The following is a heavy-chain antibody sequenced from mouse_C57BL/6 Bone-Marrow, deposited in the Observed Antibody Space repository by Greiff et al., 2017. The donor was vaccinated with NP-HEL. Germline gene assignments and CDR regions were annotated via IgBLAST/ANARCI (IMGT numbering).Heavy chain of an antibody. CDR2: ISSGSSTI. Sequence: EVKLMESGGGLVKPGGSLKLSCAASGFTFSDYGMHWVRQAPEKGLEWVAYISSGSSTIYYADTVKGRFTISRDNAKNTLFLQMTSLRSEDTAMYYCASSKFITTGYFDVWGTGTTVTVSS. V-gene: IGHV5-17*01. CDR3: ASSKFITTGYFDV. D-gene: IGHD1-1*01. J-gene: IGHJ1*03. CDR1: GFTFSDYG.